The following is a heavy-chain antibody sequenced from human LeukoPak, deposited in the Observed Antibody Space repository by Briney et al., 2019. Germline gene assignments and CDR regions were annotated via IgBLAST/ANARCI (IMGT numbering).Heavy chain of an antibody. CDR2: INPNSGGT. CDR1: GYTFTGYY. J-gene: IGHJ6*04. V-gene: IGHV1-2*02. CDR3: ARSLEIRSHLDV. D-gene: IGHD1-7*01. Sequence: VGSVKVSCKASGYTFTGYYMHWVRQAPGQGLEWMGWINPNSGGTNYAQKFQGRVTMTRDTSISTAYMELSRLRSDDTAVYYCARSLEIRSHLDVWGKGTTVTVSS.